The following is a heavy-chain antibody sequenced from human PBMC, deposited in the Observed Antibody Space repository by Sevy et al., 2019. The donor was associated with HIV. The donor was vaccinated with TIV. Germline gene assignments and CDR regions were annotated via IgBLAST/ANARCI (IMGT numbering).Heavy chain of an antibody. Sequence: GGCLRLSCAASGFTFSKYWMGWVRQAPGKGLEWVANIKQDAGQKYYVDSVKGRFTISRDNDKNSLYLQMNSLRAEDTAVYFCARDDGNYYFHYWGQGTLVTVSS. D-gene: IGHD1-7*01. CDR2: IKQDAGQK. V-gene: IGHV3-7*01. CDR1: GFTFSKYW. CDR3: ARDDGNYYFHY. J-gene: IGHJ4*02.